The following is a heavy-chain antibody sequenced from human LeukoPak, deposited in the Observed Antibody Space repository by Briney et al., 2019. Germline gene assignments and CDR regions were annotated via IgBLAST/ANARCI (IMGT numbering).Heavy chain of an antibody. CDR1: GFTFSSYA. CDR2: ISSSSSYI. D-gene: IGHD6-19*01. J-gene: IGHJ4*02. CDR3: AKDFGDYISSGWSLDY. V-gene: IGHV3-21*01. Sequence: GGSLRLSCAASGFTFSSYAMSWVRQAPGKGLEWVSSISSSSSYIYYADSVKGRFTISRDNAKNSLYLQMNSLRAEDTAVYYCAKDFGDYISSGWSLDYWGQGTLVTVSS.